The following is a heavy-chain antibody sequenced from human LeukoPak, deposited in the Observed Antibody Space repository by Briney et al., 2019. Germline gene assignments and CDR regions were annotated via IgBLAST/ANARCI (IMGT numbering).Heavy chain of an antibody. J-gene: IGHJ4*02. D-gene: IGHD3-16*02. CDR2: ISGSGGST. V-gene: IGHV3-23*01. CDR3: AKASYYDYVWGSYPSDY. CDR1: GFTFSSYA. Sequence: GGSLRLSCAASGFTFSSYAMSWVRQAPGKGLEWVSAISGSGGSTYYADSVKGRFTISRDNSKNTLYLQMNGLRAEDTAVYYCAKASYYDYVWGSYPSDYWGQGTLVTVSS.